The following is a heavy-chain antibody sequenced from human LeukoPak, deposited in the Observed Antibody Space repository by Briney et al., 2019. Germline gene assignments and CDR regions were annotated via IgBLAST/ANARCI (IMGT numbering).Heavy chain of an antibody. CDR3: ARWGSDGLDY. Sequence: GSLRLSCAASGFTFSAYAMHWVRQAPGKGLEYVSGISSNGGSTYYANSVKGRFTMSRDNSKNTLYLQMGSLRAEDMAVYYCARWGSDGLDYWGQGTLVTVSS. D-gene: IGHD5-24*01. J-gene: IGHJ4*02. CDR1: GFTFSAYA. V-gene: IGHV3-64*01. CDR2: ISSNGGST.